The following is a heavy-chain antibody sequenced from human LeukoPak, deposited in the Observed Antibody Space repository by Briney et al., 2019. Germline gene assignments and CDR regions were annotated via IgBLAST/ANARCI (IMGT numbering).Heavy chain of an antibody. CDR3: ARDLIAGDWPYYFDY. Sequence: GGSLRLSCAASGFTFSAYSMNWVRQAPGRGLEWVSSFTSSSFIFYADSVKGRFTISRDNARNSLYLQMNSLRAEDTAIYYCARDLIAGDWPYYFDYWGQGTLVTVSS. D-gene: IGHD2-21*02. V-gene: IGHV3-69-1*02. CDR2: FTSSSFI. CDR1: GFTFSAYS. J-gene: IGHJ4*02.